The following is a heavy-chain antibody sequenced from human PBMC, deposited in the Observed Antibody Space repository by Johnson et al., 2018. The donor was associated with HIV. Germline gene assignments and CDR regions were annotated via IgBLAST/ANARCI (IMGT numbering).Heavy chain of an antibody. CDR1: GFTFSSYA. Sequence: QVQLVESGGGVVQHGRSLRLSCAASGFTFSSYAMHWVRQAPGKGLEWVAVISYDGSNKYYADSVKGRFTISRDNSKNTLYLQMNSLRAEDTAVYYCAKERRNYLVFGAFDIWGQGTMVTVSS. D-gene: IGHD1-7*01. J-gene: IGHJ3*02. CDR2: ISYDGSNK. V-gene: IGHV3-30-3*01. CDR3: AKERRNYLVFGAFDI.